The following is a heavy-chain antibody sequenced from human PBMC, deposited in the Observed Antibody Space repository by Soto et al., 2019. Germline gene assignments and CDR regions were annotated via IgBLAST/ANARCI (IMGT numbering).Heavy chain of an antibody. Sequence: ASVKVSCKASGYPFTSYAIHLVRQAPGQRLEWMGWIDTGNGKTDYSQNFQGRVTITRDTSATTAFMELSSLRSEDTAVYYCAKGEDNSGYDYFDNWGQGALVTVXS. V-gene: IGHV1-3*04. J-gene: IGHJ4*02. D-gene: IGHD3-22*01. CDR3: AKGEDNSGYDYFDN. CDR2: IDTGNGKT. CDR1: GYPFTSYA.